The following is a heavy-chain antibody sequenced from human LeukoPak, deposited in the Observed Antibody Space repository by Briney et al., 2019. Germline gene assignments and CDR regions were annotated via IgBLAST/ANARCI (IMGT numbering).Heavy chain of an antibody. CDR3: ARVYTGSSWDYYYYMDV. CDR1: GYSISSSYY. V-gene: IGHV4-38-2*02. J-gene: IGHJ6*03. D-gene: IGHD6-13*01. CDR2: IYHSESP. Sequence: SETLSLTCTVSGYSISSSYYWGWIRQPPGKGLEWIATIYHSESPYYNPSLKSRVTISVDTSKNQFSLKLRSLTAADTAVYYCARVYTGSSWDYYYYMDVWGKGTTVTVSS.